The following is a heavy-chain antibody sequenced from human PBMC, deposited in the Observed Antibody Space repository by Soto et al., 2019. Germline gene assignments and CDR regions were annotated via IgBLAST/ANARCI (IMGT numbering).Heavy chain of an antibody. J-gene: IGHJ6*02. CDR3: AREGKGYCTNGVCYGMDV. Sequence: ASVKVSCKASGYTFTGYYMHWVRQAPGQGLEWMGWINPNSGGTNYAQKFQGWVTMTRDTSISTAYMELSRLRSDDTAVYYCAREGKGYCTNGVCYGMDVWGQGTTVTVSS. V-gene: IGHV1-2*04. D-gene: IGHD2-8*01. CDR1: GYTFTGYY. CDR2: INPNSGGT.